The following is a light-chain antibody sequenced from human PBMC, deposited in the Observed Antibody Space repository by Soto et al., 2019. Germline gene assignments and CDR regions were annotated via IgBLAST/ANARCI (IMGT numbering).Light chain of an antibody. CDR2: DDS. CDR3: QVWESSSDQYV. Sequence: SYELTQPPSVSVAPGQTARITCGEDNFESKSVHWYQQKPGQAPVVVVYDDSDRPSGIPERFSGSKSGHMATLTISRVEAGDEADYYCQVWESSSDQYVFGSGTKVTVL. V-gene: IGLV3-21*02. J-gene: IGLJ1*01. CDR1: NFESKS.